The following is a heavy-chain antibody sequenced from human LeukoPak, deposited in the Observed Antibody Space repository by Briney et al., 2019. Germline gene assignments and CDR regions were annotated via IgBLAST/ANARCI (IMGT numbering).Heavy chain of an antibody. CDR2: INPNSGGT. J-gene: IGHJ4*02. CDR1: GYTFTGYY. V-gene: IGHV1-2*06. Sequence: ASVKVSFKSSGYTFTGYYMHWVRQAPGQEREWMGRINPNSGGTNNAQKFQGRVTMTRDTTISTAYMELSRLTSDDTAVYYCASYPRYSSTPPFDYWGQGTLVTVSS. CDR3: ASYPRYSSTPPFDY. D-gene: IGHD6-19*01.